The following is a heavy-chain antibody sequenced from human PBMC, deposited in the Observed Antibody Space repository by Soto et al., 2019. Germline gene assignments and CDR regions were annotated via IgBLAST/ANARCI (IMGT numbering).Heavy chain of an antibody. D-gene: IGHD2-2*03. J-gene: IGHJ4*02. CDR2: IYHSGST. V-gene: IGHV4-30-2*01. Sequence: NPSETLSLTCAVSGGSISSGGYSWSWIRQPPGKGLEWIGYIYHSGSTYYNPSLKSRVTISVDRSKNQFSLKLSSVTAADTAVYYCAREGNPGRWIQPLDSWGQGTLVTVSS. CDR3: AREGNPGRWIQPLDS. CDR1: GGSISSGGYS.